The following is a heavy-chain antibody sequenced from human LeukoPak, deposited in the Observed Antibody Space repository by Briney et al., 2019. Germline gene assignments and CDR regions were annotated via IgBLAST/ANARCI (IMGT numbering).Heavy chain of an antibody. CDR2: ISYDGSNK. Sequence: GGSLRLSCAASGFTFSSYSMHWVRQAPGKGLEWVAVISYDGSNKYYADSVKGRFTISRDNSKNTLYLQMNSLRAEDTAVYYCARLTSGGYDYLDYWGQGTLVTVSS. D-gene: IGHD5-12*01. CDR3: ARLTSGGYDYLDY. V-gene: IGHV3-30*03. CDR1: GFTFSSYS. J-gene: IGHJ4*02.